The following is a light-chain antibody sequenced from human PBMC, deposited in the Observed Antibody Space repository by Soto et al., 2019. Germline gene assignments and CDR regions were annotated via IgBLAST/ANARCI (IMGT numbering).Light chain of an antibody. CDR1: SSDVGGYNY. CDR3: SSYTTSSTLGV. J-gene: IGLJ3*02. CDR2: EVS. V-gene: IGLV2-14*01. Sequence: QSVLAQPASVSGSPGQSITISCTGTSSDVGGYNYVSWYQQHPGKAPKLIIYEVSHRPSGVSNRFSGSKSGNTASLTISGLQAEDEADYYCSSYTTSSTLGVFGGGTKVTV.